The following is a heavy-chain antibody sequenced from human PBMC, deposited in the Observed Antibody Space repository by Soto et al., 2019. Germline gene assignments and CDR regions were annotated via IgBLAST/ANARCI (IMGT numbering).Heavy chain of an antibody. CDR2: ISGSGGST. Sequence: GESLKISCAASGFTFSSYAMSWVRQAPGKGLEWVSAISGSGGSTYYADSVKGRFTISRDNSKNTLYLQRNSLRAEDTAVYYCAKEGSSSYYFDYWGQGTLVTVSS. CDR3: AKEGSSSYYFDY. J-gene: IGHJ4*02. CDR1: GFTFSSYA. D-gene: IGHD6-6*01. V-gene: IGHV3-23*01.